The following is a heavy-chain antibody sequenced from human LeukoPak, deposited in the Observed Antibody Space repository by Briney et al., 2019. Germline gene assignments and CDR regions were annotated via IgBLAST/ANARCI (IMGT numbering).Heavy chain of an antibody. CDR1: GFTFDDYG. V-gene: IGHV3-20*04. J-gene: IGHJ4*02. CDR3: AKDDAWLRFGE. CDR2: INWNGGST. D-gene: IGHD3-10*01. Sequence: GGSLRLSCAASGFTFDDYGMSWVRQAPGKGLEWVSGINWNGGSTGYADSVKGRFTISRDNSKNTLYLEVISLTAEDTAVYYCAKDDAWLRFGEWSQGTLVTVSS.